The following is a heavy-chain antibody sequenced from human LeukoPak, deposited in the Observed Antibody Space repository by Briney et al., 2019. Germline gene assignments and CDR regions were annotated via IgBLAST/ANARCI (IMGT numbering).Heavy chain of an antibody. J-gene: IGHJ5*02. V-gene: IGHV3-49*03. CDR2: IRSKAYGGTT. D-gene: IGHD5-12*01. CDR1: GFTFGDYA. CDR3: QSSGYDSYNNWFDP. Sequence: PGRSLRLSCTGSGFTFGDYAMTWIRQAPGKGLEWVGFIRSKAYGGTTEYAASVKGRFTISRDDSKSIGYLQMNSLKSEDTAVYYCQSSGYDSYNNWFDPWGQGTLVTVSS.